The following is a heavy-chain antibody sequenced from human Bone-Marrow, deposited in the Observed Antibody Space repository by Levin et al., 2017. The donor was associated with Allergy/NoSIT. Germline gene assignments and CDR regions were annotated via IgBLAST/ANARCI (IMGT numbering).Heavy chain of an antibody. CDR3: ARGEVSEDYFDF. J-gene: IGHJ4*02. CDR1: GYPFSTYD. V-gene: IGHV1-8*01. Sequence: ASVKVSCKASGYPFSTYDINWVRQAPGQGLEWMGWMNPNSGNTGYAPKFQGRVTMTSNTSITTAYMELSSLTSEDTAVYYCARGEVSEDYFDFWGQGTLVTVSS. CDR2: MNPNSGNT.